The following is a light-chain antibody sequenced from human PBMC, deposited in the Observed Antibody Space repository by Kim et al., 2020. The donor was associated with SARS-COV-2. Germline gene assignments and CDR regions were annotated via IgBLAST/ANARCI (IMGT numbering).Light chain of an antibody. CDR1: QSVSSY. Sequence: EIVMTQSPATLSVSPGERATLSCRASQSVSSYLVWYQQKPGQAPRLLIYGASTRATGIPARFTGSGSGTEFTLTISSLQSEDFAVYYCQQYNNWPRTFGRGTKVDIK. CDR3: QQYNNWPRT. J-gene: IGKJ1*01. CDR2: GAS. V-gene: IGKV3-15*01.